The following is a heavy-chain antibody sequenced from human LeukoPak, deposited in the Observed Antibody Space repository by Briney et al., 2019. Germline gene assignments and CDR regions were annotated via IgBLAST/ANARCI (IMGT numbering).Heavy chain of an antibody. D-gene: IGHD5-24*01. CDR3: ARGDGDVAQD. CDR1: GGSISSYY. CDR2: IYYSGST. V-gene: IGHV4-59*01. Sequence: SETLSLTCTVSGGSISSYYWSWIRQPPGKGLEWIGYIYYSGSTNYNPSLKSRVTISVDTSKNQFSLKLGSVTAADTAVYYCARGDGDVAQDWGQGTLVTVSS. J-gene: IGHJ4*02.